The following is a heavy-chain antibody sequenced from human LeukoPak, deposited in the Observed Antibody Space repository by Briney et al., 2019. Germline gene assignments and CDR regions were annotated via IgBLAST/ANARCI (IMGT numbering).Heavy chain of an antibody. D-gene: IGHD4-17*01. CDR3: ARTSVNSLWDDAFDI. J-gene: IGHJ3*02. V-gene: IGHV3-7*05. Sequence: PGGSLRLSCEASEFIFSKYWMSWVRQAPGEGLEWVARINQDGSEKYSVDSVKGRFTISRDNAKNSLYLQMNTLRAEDTAVYYCARTSVNSLWDDAFDIWGQGTMVTVSS. CDR1: EFIFSKYW. CDR2: INQDGSEK.